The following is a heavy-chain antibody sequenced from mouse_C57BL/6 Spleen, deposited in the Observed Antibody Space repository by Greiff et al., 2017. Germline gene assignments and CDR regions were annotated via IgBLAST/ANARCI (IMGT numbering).Heavy chain of an antibody. V-gene: IGHV1-50*01. CDR3: ARGTTVVAPAGCFGV. D-gene: IGHD1-1*01. J-gene: IGHJ1*03. Sequence: QVQLQQPGAELVKPGASVKLSCKASGYTFTSYWMQWVKQRPGQGLEWIGEIDPSDSYTNYNQKFKGKATLTVDTSSSTAYMQLSSLTSEDSAVYYCARGTTVVAPAGCFGVWGTGTTVTVSS. CDR1: GYTFTSYW. CDR2: IDPSDSYT.